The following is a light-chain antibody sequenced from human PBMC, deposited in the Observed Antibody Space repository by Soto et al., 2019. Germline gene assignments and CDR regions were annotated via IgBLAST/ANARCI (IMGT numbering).Light chain of an antibody. J-gene: IGKJ1*01. CDR2: GTS. Sequence: EIVLTQSPGTLSLSPGESATLSCRASQSVSSNSLAWYRRNPGQPPSLLIYGTSTRATDIPRRFSGSGSGTDFPLTITRLEPEDFAVYFCQQYCDSPPTFGQGPKVEVK. V-gene: IGKV3-20*01. CDR1: QSVSSNS. CDR3: QQYCDSPPT.